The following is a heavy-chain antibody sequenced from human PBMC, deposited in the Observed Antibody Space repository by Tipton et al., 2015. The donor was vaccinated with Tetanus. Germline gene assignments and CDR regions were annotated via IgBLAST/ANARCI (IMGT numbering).Heavy chain of an antibody. CDR1: GYTFTHYG. CDR2: ISPFNENV. CDR3: ARGRGLGPHEYFEH. D-gene: IGHD3/OR15-3a*01. V-gene: IGHV1-18*01. J-gene: IGHJ5*02. Sequence: QLVQSGAEMKKPGASVKVSCKASGYTFTHYGVNWVRQAPGQGLEWMGWISPFNENVNYAEKFKGRLTMTTDRSTATVYMDLRSLRSDDTAIYYCARGRGLGPHEYFEHWGQGTLVTVSS.